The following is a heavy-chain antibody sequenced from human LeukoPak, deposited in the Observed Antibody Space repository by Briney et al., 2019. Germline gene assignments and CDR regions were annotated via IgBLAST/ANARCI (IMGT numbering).Heavy chain of an antibody. CDR1: GFTFSSYW. Sequence: GGSVRLSCAASGFTFSSYWMSWVRQAPGKGLEWVATIRQDGSQKYYVDSVKGRFTISRDNAKNSLYLQMNSLRAEDTAVYYCARESGSVTSEVDFDYWGQGTLVTVSS. CDR2: IRQDGSQK. CDR3: ARESGSVTSEVDFDY. V-gene: IGHV3-7*01. D-gene: IGHD4-17*01. J-gene: IGHJ4*02.